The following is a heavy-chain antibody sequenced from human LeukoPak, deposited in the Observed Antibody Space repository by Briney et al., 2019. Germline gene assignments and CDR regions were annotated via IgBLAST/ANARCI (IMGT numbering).Heavy chain of an antibody. J-gene: IGHJ4*02. CDR1: GYSISSGYY. CDR3: AKDRPIVVVPAAIEGYFDY. V-gene: IGHV3-23*01. CDR2: ISGSGGST. Sequence: ETLSLTCTVSGYSISSGYYWGWIRQPPGKGLEWVSAISGSGGSTYYADSVKGRFTISRDNSKNTLYLQMNSLRAEDTAVYYCAKDRPIVVVPAAIEGYFDYWGQGTLVTVSS. D-gene: IGHD2-2*01.